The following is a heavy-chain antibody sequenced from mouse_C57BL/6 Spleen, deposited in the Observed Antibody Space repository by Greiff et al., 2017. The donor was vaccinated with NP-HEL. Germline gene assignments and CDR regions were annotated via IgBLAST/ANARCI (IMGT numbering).Heavy chain of an antibody. CDR1: GYTFTSYW. Sequence: QVQLQQPGAELVKPGASVKLSCKASGYTFTSYWMQWVKQRPGQGLEWIGEIDPSDSYTNYNQKFKGKATLTVDTSSSTAYMQLSGLTSEDSAVYYCARTDSSGLDYWGQGTTLTVSS. V-gene: IGHV1-50*01. CDR3: ARTDSSGLDY. CDR2: IDPSDSYT. D-gene: IGHD3-2*02. J-gene: IGHJ2*01.